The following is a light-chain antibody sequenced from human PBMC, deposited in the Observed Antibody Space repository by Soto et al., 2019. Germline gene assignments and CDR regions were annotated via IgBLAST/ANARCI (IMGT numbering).Light chain of an antibody. CDR2: TAS. V-gene: IGKV1-8*01. CDR3: QQYYSYHLST. Sequence: AIRMTQSPSSFSASTGDRVTITCRASQGISSYLAWYQQKPGKAPKLLIYTASTLQSGLPSRFSVSGSGTDSKLTISILQYEDVATDYCQQYYSYHLSTFGQGTRLEIK. J-gene: IGKJ2*01. CDR1: QGISSY.